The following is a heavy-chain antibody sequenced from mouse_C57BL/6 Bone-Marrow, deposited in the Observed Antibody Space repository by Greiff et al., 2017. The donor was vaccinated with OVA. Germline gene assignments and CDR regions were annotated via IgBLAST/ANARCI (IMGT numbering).Heavy chain of an antibody. J-gene: IGHJ3*01. D-gene: IGHD1-1*01. CDR2: FHPYNDDT. V-gene: IGHV1-47*01. Sequence: VQLVESGAELVKPGASVKMSCKASGYTFTTYPIEWMKQNHGKSLEWIGNFHPYNDDTKYNEKFKGKATLTVEKSSSTVYLELSRLTSDDSAVYYCARHGSSYEGFAYWGQGTLVTVSA. CDR3: ARHGSSYEGFAY. CDR1: GYTFTTYP.